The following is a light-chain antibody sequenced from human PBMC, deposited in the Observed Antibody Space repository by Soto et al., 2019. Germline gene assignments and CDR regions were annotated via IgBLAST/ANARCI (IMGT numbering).Light chain of an antibody. J-gene: IGKJ1*01. Sequence: DIQMTQSPSSLSASVGDRVTITCRASQSINTHLNWYQQRPGKAPNLLIYAATSLQSGVPSRFSGSGSGTEFTLTIDSLQPEDLATYDCQQSHRTLWTFGQGTKVEVK. V-gene: IGKV1-39*01. CDR3: QQSHRTLWT. CDR2: AAT. CDR1: QSINTH.